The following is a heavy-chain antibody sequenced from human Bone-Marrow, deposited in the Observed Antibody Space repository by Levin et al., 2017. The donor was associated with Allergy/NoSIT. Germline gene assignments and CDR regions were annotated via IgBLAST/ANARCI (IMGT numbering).Heavy chain of an antibody. Sequence: PGGSLRLSCAASGFIFDDYAMHWVRQAPGKGLEWISGISWNSGVIVYADSVKGRFTISRDNANNSLYLQMNSLRPEDTALYFCAKAPYTSSSAPYFDNWGRGILVTVSS. CDR2: ISWNSGVI. J-gene: IGHJ4*02. CDR1: GFIFDDYA. CDR3: AKAPYTSSSAPYFDN. D-gene: IGHD6-6*01. V-gene: IGHV3-9*01.